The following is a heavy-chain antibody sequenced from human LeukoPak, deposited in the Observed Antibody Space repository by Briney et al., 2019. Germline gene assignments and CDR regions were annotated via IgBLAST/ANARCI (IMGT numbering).Heavy chain of an antibody. D-gene: IGHD3-22*01. CDR2: IWYDGSDK. CDR3: AREQNDSLDY. J-gene: IGHJ4*02. CDR1: GFTFSSNG. V-gene: IGHV3-33*01. Sequence: PGRSLRFSCAASGFTFSSNGMHWVRQAPGKGLEWVAVIWYDGSDKYYADSVKGRFTISRDNSKNTLYLQMNSLRAEDTSVYYCAREQNDSLDYWGQGTLVTVPS.